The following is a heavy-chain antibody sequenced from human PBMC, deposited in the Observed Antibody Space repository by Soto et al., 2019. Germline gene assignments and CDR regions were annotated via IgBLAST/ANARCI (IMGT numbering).Heavy chain of an antibody. CDR1: GGTFSNHA. V-gene: IGHV1-69*12. Sequence: QVHLVQSGAEVKKPGSSVKVSCKAPGGTFSNHAINWVRQAPGQGLEWMGRIIPIFSTTNYAQKFQGRVTTNANDSTITAYLELSSLRHDDTAVYYCATEVAADGTFREDVFDIWGQGTLVTVSS. CDR2: IIPIFSTT. CDR3: ATEVAADGTFREDVFDI. D-gene: IGHD6-13*01. J-gene: IGHJ3*02.